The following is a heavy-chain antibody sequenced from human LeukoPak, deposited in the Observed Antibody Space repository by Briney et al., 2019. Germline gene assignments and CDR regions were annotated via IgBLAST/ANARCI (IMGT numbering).Heavy chain of an antibody. CDR1: GFTFSIYA. CDR2: ISRDGEIR. V-gene: IGHV3-23*01. Sequence: GGSLRLSCAASGFTFSIYAMTWVRQTPGKGLEWVSVISRDGEIRYYGDPVKGRFTISRDNSNNMLYLQMNSLRAEDTALYFCAREVPGVNAAFDYWGQGTLVTVSS. D-gene: IGHD7-27*01. CDR3: AREVPGVNAAFDY. J-gene: IGHJ4*02.